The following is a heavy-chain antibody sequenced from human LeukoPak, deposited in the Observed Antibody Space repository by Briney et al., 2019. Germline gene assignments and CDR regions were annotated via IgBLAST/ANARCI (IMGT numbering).Heavy chain of an antibody. CDR3: AREDPGYKDYYDSGGSWDSFDY. Sequence: SVKVSCKASGGTFSSYAISWVRQAPGQGLEWMGGIIPIFGTANYAQKFQGRVTITADESTSTAYMELSSLRSEDTAVYYCAREDPGYKDYYDSGGSWDSFDYWGQGTLVTVSS. V-gene: IGHV1-69*01. CDR2: IIPIFGTA. CDR1: GGTFSSYA. J-gene: IGHJ4*02. D-gene: IGHD3-22*01.